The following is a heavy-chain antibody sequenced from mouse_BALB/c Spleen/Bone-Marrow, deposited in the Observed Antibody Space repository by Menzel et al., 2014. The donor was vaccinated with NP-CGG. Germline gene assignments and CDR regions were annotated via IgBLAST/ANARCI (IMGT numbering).Heavy chain of an antibody. CDR2: IDPYNGGT. CDR1: GYAFTSYN. V-gene: IGHV1S135*01. D-gene: IGHD2-1*01. CDR3: ARQKTIYYGNYFDY. Sequence: QLQESGPELVKPGASVNVSCKASGYAFTSYNMYWMEQSHGKSLEWIGYIDPYNGGTSYNQKFKGKATLTVDKSSSTAYMHLNSLTSEDSAVYYCARQKTIYYGNYFDYWGQGTTLTVSS. J-gene: IGHJ2*01.